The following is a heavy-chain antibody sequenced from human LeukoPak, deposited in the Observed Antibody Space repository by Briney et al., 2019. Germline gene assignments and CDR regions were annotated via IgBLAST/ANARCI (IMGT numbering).Heavy chain of an antibody. J-gene: IGHJ4*02. V-gene: IGHV4-59*01. CDR1: GGSISSYY. D-gene: IGHD3-16*01. CDR3: AVYAFVLGNFAS. CDR2: IYYSGST. Sequence: SSETLSLTCTVSGGSISSYYWSWIRQPPGKGLKWIGYIYYSGSTNYNPSLKSRVTISVDTSKNQFSLKLSSVTAADTAVYYCAVYAFVLGNFASWGRGTRVTVSS.